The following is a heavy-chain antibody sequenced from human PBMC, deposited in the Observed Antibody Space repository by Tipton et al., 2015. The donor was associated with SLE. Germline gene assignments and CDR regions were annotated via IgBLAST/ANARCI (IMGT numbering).Heavy chain of an antibody. CDR2: IRSKAYGGTT. Sequence: SLRLSCTASGFTFGDYAMSWVRQAPGKGLEWVGFIRSKAYGGTTEYAASVKGRFTISRDDSKSIAYLQMNSLKTEDTAVYYCTGYSSSYYCYYGMDVWGQGTTVTVSS. J-gene: IGHJ6*02. CDR3: TGYSSSYYCYYGMDV. V-gene: IGHV3-49*04. D-gene: IGHD6-6*01. CDR1: GFTFGDYA.